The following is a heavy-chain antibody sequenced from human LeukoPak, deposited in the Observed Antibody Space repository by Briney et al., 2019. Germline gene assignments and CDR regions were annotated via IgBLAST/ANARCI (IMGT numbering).Heavy chain of an antibody. D-gene: IGHD4-17*01. CDR2: IKQDGSEK. Sequence: GGSLRLSCAASEFTFSSYWMSWVRQAPGKGLEWVANIKQDGSEKYYVDSVKGRFTISRDNAKNSLYLQMNSLRAEDTAVYYCASSEYGDYGVYWGQGTLVTVSS. CDR3: ASSEYGDYGVY. J-gene: IGHJ4*02. V-gene: IGHV3-7*01. CDR1: EFTFSSYW.